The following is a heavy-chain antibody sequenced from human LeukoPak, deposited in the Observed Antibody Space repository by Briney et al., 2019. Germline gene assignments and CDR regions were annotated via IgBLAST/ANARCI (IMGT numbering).Heavy chain of an antibody. J-gene: IGHJ3*02. D-gene: IGHD3-16*01. V-gene: IGHV3-7*01. CDR3: TREGVGGFDT. CDR1: GFTFSSYW. Sequence: SGGSLRLSCAASGFTFSSYWMTWVRQAPGQGLEWVANIKRDGSDIHYLDSVKGRFTISRDNAKNSLSLQMNSLRVEDTAVYYCTREGVGGFDTWGQGAMVTVSS. CDR2: IKRDGSDI.